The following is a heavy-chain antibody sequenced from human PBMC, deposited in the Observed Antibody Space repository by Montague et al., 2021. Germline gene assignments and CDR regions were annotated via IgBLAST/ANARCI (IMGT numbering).Heavy chain of an antibody. CDR3: ARAEDYYGSGRYLGFDN. CDR1: GGSISSSGYY. D-gene: IGHD3-10*01. Sequence: TLSLTCTVSGGSISSSGYYWSWIRQLPGKGLEWIGYIIYSGNTYYNPSLKSRLTISVDTSKNQFSLKLISVTAADTAVYYCARAEDYYGSGRYLGFDNWGQGTLVTVSS. J-gene: IGHJ4*02. V-gene: IGHV4-31*03. CDR2: IIYSGNT.